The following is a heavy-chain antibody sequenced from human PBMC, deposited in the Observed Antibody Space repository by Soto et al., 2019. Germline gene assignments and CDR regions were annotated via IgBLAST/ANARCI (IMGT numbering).Heavy chain of an antibody. CDR1: GFIFTDSA. CDR2: IRSKVNTYAT. J-gene: IGHJ4*02. D-gene: IGHD5-18*01. CDR3: TRRRDWTAIDPLDY. V-gene: IGHV3-73*02. Sequence: EVQLVESGGGLVQPGGSLKLSCAASGFIFTDSAIHWVRQASGKGLEWVGRIRSKVNTYATLYAASVKGRFTISRDDSMTTTDLQMNNLTTEDTAVYYCTRRRDWTAIDPLDYWGQGTLVTVSS.